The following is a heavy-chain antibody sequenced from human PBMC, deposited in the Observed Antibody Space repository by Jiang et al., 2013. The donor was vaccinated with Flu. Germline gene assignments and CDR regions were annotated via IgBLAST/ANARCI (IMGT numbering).Heavy chain of an antibody. J-gene: IGHJ5*02. CDR2: IYYSGST. D-gene: IGHD6-19*01. Sequence: GSGLVKPSETLSLTCTVSGGSISSYYWSWIRQPPGKGLEWIGYIYYSGSTNYNPSLKSRVTISVDTSKNQLSLKLSSVTAADTAVYYCARAEIAVDVGINWFDPWGQGTLVTVSS. CDR1: GGSISSYY. V-gene: IGHV4-59*01. CDR3: ARAEIAVDVGINWFDP.